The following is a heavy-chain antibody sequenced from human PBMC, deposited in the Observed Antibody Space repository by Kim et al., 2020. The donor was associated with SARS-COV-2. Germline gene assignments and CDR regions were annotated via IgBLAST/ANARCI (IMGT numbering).Heavy chain of an antibody. Sequence: NPSLKSRVTISVDTSKNQFSLKLSSVTAADTAVYYCARHGITGPITHFDYWGQGTLVTVSS. CDR3: ARHGITGPITHFDY. V-gene: IGHV4-39*01. D-gene: IGHD1-20*01. J-gene: IGHJ4*02.